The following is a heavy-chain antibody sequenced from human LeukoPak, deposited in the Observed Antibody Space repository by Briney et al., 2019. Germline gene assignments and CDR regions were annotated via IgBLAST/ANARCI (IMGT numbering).Heavy chain of an antibody. D-gene: IGHD4-17*01. CDR1: GYTLTELS. V-gene: IGHV1-24*01. CDR2: FDPEDGET. J-gene: IGHJ6*02. Sequence: ASVKVSCKVSGYTLTELSMHWGRQAPGKGLEWKGGFDPEDGETIYAQKFQGRVTRTEDTSTDTAYMELSSLRSEDTAVYYCATEVYGDYVLGGMDVWGQGTTVTVSS. CDR3: ATEVYGDYVLGGMDV.